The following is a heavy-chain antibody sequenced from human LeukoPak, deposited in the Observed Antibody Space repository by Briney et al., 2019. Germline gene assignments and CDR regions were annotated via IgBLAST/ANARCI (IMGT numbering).Heavy chain of an antibody. CDR3: ARGSYGYDY. V-gene: IGHV3-74*01. D-gene: IGHD5-18*01. J-gene: IGHJ4*02. CDR1: GFTFSSYW. CDR2: INSDGSST. Sequence: PGGSLRLSCAASGFTFSSYWMHWVRQGPGKGLVWVSRINSDGSSTTYADSVKGRFTISRDNAKNTLHLQMNSLRAEDTAVYYCARGSYGYDYWGQGTLVTVSS.